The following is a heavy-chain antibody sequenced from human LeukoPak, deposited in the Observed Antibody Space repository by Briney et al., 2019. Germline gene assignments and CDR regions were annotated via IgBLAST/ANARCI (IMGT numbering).Heavy chain of an antibody. CDR1: GFTFSSYS. D-gene: IGHD7-27*01. Sequence: PGGSLRLSCAASGFTFSSYSMNWVRQAPGKGLEWVSSISSSSSYIYYADSVKGRFTISRDNAKNSLYLQMNSLRAEDTAVYYCARGGSSYWGQSKYYFDYWGQRTLVTVSS. CDR2: ISSSSSYI. CDR3: ARGGSSYWGQSKYYFDY. J-gene: IGHJ4*02. V-gene: IGHV3-21*01.